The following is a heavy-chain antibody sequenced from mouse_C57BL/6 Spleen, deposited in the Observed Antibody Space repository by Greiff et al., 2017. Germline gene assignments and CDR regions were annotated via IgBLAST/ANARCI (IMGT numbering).Heavy chain of an antibody. V-gene: IGHV1-78*01. J-gene: IGHJ3*01. CDR2: IYPRDGST. CDR3: ARGRYSNYKAWFAY. Sequence: VKLQESDAELVKPGASVKISCKVSGYTFTDHTIHWMKQRPEQGLEWIGYIYPRDGSTKYNEKFKGKATLTADKSSSTAYMQLNSLTSEDSAVYFCARGRYSNYKAWFAYWGQGTLVTVSA. CDR1: GYTFTDHT. D-gene: IGHD2-5*01.